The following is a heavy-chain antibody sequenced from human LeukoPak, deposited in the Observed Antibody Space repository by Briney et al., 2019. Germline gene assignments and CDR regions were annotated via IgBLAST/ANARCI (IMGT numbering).Heavy chain of an antibody. Sequence: GRSLRLSCAASGFTFSSYAMSWVRQAPGKGLEWVSAISGSGGSTYYTDSVKGRFTISRDNSRNILYLQMDSLRAEDTAMYYCAKGKINHEGAFDIWGQGTLVTVSS. CDR2: ISGSGGST. J-gene: IGHJ3*02. CDR1: GFTFSSYA. V-gene: IGHV3-23*01. CDR3: AKGKINHEGAFDI.